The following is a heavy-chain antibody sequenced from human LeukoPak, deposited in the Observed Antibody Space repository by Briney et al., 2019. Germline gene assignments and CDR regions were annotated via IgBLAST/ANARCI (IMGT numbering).Heavy chain of an antibody. D-gene: IGHD5-12*01. CDR2: INQDASAK. J-gene: IGHJ4*02. CDR1: GFTLSSHW. V-gene: IGHV3-7*01. CDR3: ARWDIRGTAHQLDY. Sequence: GGSLRLSCAASGFTLSSHWMTWVRQAPGKGLEWVTNINQDASAKYYVASVRGRFTISRDNAKNSIYLQMNSLRVDDTAVYYCARWDIRGTAHQLDYWGQGTLVTVSS.